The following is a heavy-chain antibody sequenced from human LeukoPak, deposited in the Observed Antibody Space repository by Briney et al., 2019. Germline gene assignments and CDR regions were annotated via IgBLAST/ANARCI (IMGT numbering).Heavy chain of an antibody. V-gene: IGHV3-53*04. CDR3: ARYHSSGCFDY. J-gene: IGHJ4*02. CDR1: GFTVSSNY. CDR2: IYSGGST. Sequence: GGSLRLSCAASGFTVSSNYMSWVRQAPGKGLEWVSAIYSGGSTYYADSVKGRFTISRHNSKNTLYLQMNSLRAEDTAVYYCARYHSSGCFDYWGQGTLVTVSS. D-gene: IGHD6-19*01.